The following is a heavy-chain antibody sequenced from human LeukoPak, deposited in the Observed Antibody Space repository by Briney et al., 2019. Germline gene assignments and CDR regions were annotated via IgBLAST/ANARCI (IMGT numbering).Heavy chain of an antibody. V-gene: IGHV4-31*03. CDR2: IYYSGST. D-gene: IGHD3-22*01. Sequence: SETLCLTCTVSGGSISSVGYYWSWIRQHPGKGLEWIGYIYYSGSTYYNPSLKSRVTISVDTSRNQFSLKLSSVTAADTAVYYCARAPTYYYDSSGARGFDPWGQGTLVTVSS. CDR3: ARAPTYYYDSSGARGFDP. J-gene: IGHJ5*02. CDR1: GGSISSVGYY.